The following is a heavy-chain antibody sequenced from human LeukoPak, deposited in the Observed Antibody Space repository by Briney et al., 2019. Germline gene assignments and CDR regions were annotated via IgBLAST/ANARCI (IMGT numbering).Heavy chain of an antibody. CDR3: ERRRYYDGSGYLE. V-gene: IGHV4-39*01. CDR1: GDSVSRSDSY. Sequence: SETLSLTCSVSGDSVSRSDSYWYWIRQPPGKGLEWIGTNYNSGRTYYSPSIKSRVTMSVDPSNNQFSLNLRSVTAADTAVYYCERRRYYDGSGYLEWGQGTLLSVSS. CDR2: NYNSGRT. D-gene: IGHD3-22*01. J-gene: IGHJ1*01.